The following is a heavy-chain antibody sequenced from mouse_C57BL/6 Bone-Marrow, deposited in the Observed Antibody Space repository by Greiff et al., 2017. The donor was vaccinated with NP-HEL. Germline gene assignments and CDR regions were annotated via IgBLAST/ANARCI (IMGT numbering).Heavy chain of an antibody. CDR3: ARGEGYYDYDGYAMDY. D-gene: IGHD2-4*01. CDR2: ILPGSGST. J-gene: IGHJ4*01. V-gene: IGHV1-9*01. CDR1: GYTFTGYW. Sequence: VQLQQSGAELMKPGASVKLSCKATGYTFTGYWIEWVKQRPGHGLEWIGEILPGSGSTNYNEKFKGKATFTADTSSNTAYMQLSSLTTEDSAIYYCARGEGYYDYDGYAMDYWGQGTSVTVSS.